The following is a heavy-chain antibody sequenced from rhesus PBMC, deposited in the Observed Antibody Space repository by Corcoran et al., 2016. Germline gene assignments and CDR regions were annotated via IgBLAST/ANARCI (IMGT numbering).Heavy chain of an antibody. CDR2: INGNSGST. J-gene: IGHJ4*01. D-gene: IGHD5-42*01. Sequence: QVQLQESGPGLVKPSETLSLTCAVSGGSFSSYWWSWIRQPPGKGLEWIGDINGNSGSTNYNPSLKSRVTISKDASKNQFSLKLSSVTAADTAVYYCARRGYSGYSYGDYFDYWGQGVLVTVSS. CDR1: GGSFSSYW. CDR3: ARRGYSGYSYGDYFDY. V-gene: IGHV4-80*01.